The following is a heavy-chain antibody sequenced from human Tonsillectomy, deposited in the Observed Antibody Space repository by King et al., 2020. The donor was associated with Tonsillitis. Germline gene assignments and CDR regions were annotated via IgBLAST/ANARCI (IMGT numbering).Heavy chain of an antibody. D-gene: IGHD2-2*01. CDR1: GFTFRSYS. CDR3: ARDYAILGSYCSSTSCRYGMDV. CDR2: ISSSSNYI. V-gene: IGHV3-21*01. J-gene: IGHJ6*02. Sequence: VQLVESGGGLVKPGGSLRLPCAASGFTFRSYSMTWVRQAPGKGLEWVSSISSSSNYISNADSVKGRFTISRDNAKNSLYLQMNSLRAEDTAVYYCARDYAILGSYCSSTSCRYGMDVWGQGTTVTVSS.